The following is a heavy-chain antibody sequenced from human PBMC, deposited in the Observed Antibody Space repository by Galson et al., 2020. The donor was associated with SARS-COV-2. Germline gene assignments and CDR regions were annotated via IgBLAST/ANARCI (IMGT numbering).Heavy chain of an antibody. D-gene: IGHD6-6*01. CDR2: ISTYNRDT. J-gene: IGHJ6*02. V-gene: IGHV1-18*01. CDR1: GYTFTTYG. Sequence: ASVKVSCKASGYTFTTYGITWVRLAPGQGLEWMGWISTYNRDTKYSQDFQDRVTMTTDISARTAYLELRRLRSDDTAIYYCAREKGGILAARPEYYGLDVWGQGTTVTVSS. CDR3: AREKGGILAARPEYYGLDV.